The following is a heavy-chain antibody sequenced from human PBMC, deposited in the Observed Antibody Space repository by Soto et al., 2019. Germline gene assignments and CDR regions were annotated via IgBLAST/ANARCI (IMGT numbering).Heavy chain of an antibody. J-gene: IGHJ6*02. CDR2: IYYIGST. Sequence: QVQLQESGPGLVKPSQTLSLTCTVSGGSISSGGYYWSWIRQHPGKGLEWIGYIYYIGSTYYNPSLKSRVTTSVDTAKNQFSLKLSSVTAADTAVYSCARLLWFGELSGDYGMDVWGQGTTVTVS. CDR1: GGSISSGGYY. D-gene: IGHD3-10*01. V-gene: IGHV4-31*03. CDR3: ARLLWFGELSGDYGMDV.